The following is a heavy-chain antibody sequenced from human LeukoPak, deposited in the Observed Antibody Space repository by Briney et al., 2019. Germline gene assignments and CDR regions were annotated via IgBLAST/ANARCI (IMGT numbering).Heavy chain of an antibody. D-gene: IGHD3-10*01. J-gene: IGHJ5*01. CDR1: GGSISSYY. Sequence: SETLSLTCTVSGGSISSYYWSWIRQPPGKGLEWIGSIFRTGSTYYSASLKSRVSISVDTSKNHIALKLTSVTASDTAVYFCARRVGFYGSGSLNYFDPWGQGILVSVS. CDR2: IFRTGST. V-gene: IGHV4-39*02. CDR3: ARRVGFYGSGSLNYFDP.